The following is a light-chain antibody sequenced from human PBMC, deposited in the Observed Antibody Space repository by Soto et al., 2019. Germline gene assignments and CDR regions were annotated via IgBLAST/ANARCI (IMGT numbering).Light chain of an antibody. V-gene: IGLV1-44*01. Sequence: QSALTQPPSASGTPGQRVTMSCSGSSSNIGSNTVNWYQQVPGTAPKLLIHSNNQRPSGVPDRFSGSKSGTSASLAISGLQSEDEADYYCAAWDDRLNGWVFGGGTKLTVL. CDR1: SSNIGSNT. CDR2: SNN. CDR3: AAWDDRLNGWV. J-gene: IGLJ3*02.